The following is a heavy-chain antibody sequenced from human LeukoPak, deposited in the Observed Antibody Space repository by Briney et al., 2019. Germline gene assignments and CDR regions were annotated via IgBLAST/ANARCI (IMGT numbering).Heavy chain of an antibody. CDR3: AREPQRQLLSGYYYYYMDV. D-gene: IGHD2-2*01. Sequence: PSQTLSLTCTVSGGSISSGNYFWNWIRQPAGKGLEWIGRIYTSGSTDYNPSLKSRVTISVDTSKNQFSLKLTSVTAADTAVYYCAREPQRQLLSGYYYYYMDVWGKGTPVTISS. J-gene: IGHJ6*03. CDR2: IYTSGST. CDR1: GGSISSGNYF. V-gene: IGHV4-61*02.